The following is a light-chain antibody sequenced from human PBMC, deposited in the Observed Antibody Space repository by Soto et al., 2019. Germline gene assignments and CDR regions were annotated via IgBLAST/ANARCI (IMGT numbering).Light chain of an antibody. CDR1: SSDVGNYDR. V-gene: IGLV2-18*02. Sequence: QSVLTQPPSVSGSPGQSVTIPCTGTSSDVGNYDRVSWYHQAPGTAPKLMIYEVSNRPSGVPDRFSGSKSGNTASLSISGLQAEDEGDYYCGSYTTSTARFVFGTGTRVTVL. CDR3: GSYTTSTARFV. J-gene: IGLJ1*01. CDR2: EVS.